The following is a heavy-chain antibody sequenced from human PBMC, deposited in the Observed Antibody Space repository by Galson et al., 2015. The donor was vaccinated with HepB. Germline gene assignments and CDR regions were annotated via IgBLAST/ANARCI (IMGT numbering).Heavy chain of an antibody. CDR3: ARDRSSTSWRDAFGI. J-gene: IGHJ3*02. V-gene: IGHV1-8*01. CDR1: GYTFTSYD. D-gene: IGHD2-2*01. Sequence: SVKVSCKASGYTFTSYDINWVRQAPGQGLEWMGWMNPNSGNTGYAQKFQGRVTMTRNTSISTAYMELSSLTSEDTAVYYCARDRSSTSWRDAFGIWGQGTMVTVSS. CDR2: MNPNSGNT.